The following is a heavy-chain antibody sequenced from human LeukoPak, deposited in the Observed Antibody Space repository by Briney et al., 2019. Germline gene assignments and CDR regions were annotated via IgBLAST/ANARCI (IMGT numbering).Heavy chain of an antibody. CDR3: ARDRVKWLVYYYGMDV. J-gene: IGHJ6*02. CDR1: GGSFSGYY. Sequence: SETLSLTCAVYGGSFSGYYWSWIRQPPGKGLEWIGEINHSGSTNYNPSLKSRVSISVDTSKNQFSLKLSSVTAADTAVYYCARDRVKWLVYYYGMDVWGQGTTVTVSS. D-gene: IGHD6-19*01. V-gene: IGHV4-34*01. CDR2: INHSGST.